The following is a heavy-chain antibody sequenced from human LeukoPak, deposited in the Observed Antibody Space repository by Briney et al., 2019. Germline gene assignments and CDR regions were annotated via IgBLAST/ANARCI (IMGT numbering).Heavy chain of an antibody. D-gene: IGHD3-10*01. V-gene: IGHV3-15*07. CDR1: GFTFSNAW. CDR2: IKSKTDGGTT. J-gene: IGHJ4*02. Sequence: PGGSLRLSCAASGFTFSNAWMNWVRQAPGKGLEWVGRIKSKTDGGTTDYAAPVKGRFTISRDDSKNTLYLQMNSLKTEDTAVYYCMFRRRITMVRGVIPVFDYWGQGTLVTVSS. CDR3: MFRRRITMVRGVIPVFDY.